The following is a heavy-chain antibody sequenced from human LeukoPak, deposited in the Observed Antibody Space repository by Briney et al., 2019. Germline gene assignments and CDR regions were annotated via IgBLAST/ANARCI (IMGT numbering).Heavy chain of an antibody. Sequence: PGGSLRLSCAASGFTFSSYAMSWVRQAPGKGLEWVSAISGSGGSAYYADSVKGRFTISRDNSKNTLYLQMNSLRAEDTAVYYCAKDRWLVAVAEPLDYWGQGTLVTVSS. V-gene: IGHV3-23*01. CDR2: ISGSGGSA. CDR3: AKDRWLVAVAEPLDY. CDR1: GFTFSSYA. J-gene: IGHJ4*02. D-gene: IGHD6-19*01.